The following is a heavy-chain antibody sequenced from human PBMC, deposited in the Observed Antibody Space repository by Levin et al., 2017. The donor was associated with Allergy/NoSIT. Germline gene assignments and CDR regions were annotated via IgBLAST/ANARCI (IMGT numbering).Heavy chain of an antibody. CDR2: ISGSGGST. V-gene: IGHV3-23*01. D-gene: IGHD3-3*01. CDR3: AKAYYDFWSGYDHYGMDV. CDR1: GFTFSSYA. Sequence: PGGSLRLSCAASGFTFSSYAMSWVRQAPGKGLEWVSAISGSGGSTYYADSVKGRFTISSDNSKNTLYLQMNSLRAEDTAVYYCAKAYYDFWSGYDHYGMDVWGQGTTVTVSS. J-gene: IGHJ6*02.